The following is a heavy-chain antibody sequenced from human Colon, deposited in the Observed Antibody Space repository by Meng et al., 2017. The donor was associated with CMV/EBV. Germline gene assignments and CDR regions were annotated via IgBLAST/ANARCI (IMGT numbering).Heavy chain of an antibody. CDR3: ARNNTLRDSAGLLHYYYGLDV. CDR2: ISSTSTHI. CDR1: GFTLSSYA. D-gene: IGHD3-22*01. J-gene: IGHJ6*02. V-gene: IGHV3-21*06. Sequence: GGSLRLSCAATGFTLSSYAMTWVRQAPGKGLEWVASISSTSTHIDYADSVKGRFTISRDTAKNALYLHMHSLRAEDTAVYYCARNNTLRDSAGLLHYYYGLDVWGQGTTVTVSS.